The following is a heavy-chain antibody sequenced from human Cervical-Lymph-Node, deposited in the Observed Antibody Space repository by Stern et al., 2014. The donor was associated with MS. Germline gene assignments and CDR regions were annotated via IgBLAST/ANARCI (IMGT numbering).Heavy chain of an antibody. CDR2: VFYSGRT. J-gene: IGHJ6*02. CDR1: GDSLSSGAYY. Sequence: QVQLQESGPGLVKPSQTLSLTCTVSGDSLSSGAYYWTWIRQYPGKGLEWMGNVFYSGRTHYNPSLKSRVIISLDPSKSQFSLRLTSVTAADSAMYYCAREWRSSHYYGLDVWGQGTTVTVS. V-gene: IGHV4-31*03. D-gene: IGHD6-13*01. CDR3: AREWRSSHYYGLDV.